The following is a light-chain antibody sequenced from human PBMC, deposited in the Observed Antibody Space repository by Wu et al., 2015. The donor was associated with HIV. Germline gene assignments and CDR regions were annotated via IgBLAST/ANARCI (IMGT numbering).Light chain of an antibody. V-gene: IGKV3-20*01. CDR1: QSVSSY. CDR3: QQYGSSPGT. J-gene: IGKJ1*01. Sequence: EIVLTQSPGTLSLSPGERATLSCRASQSVSSYLAWYQQKPGQAPRLLIYGASSRATGIPDRFSGSGSGTDFTLTISRLEPEDFAVYYCQQYGSSPGTFGQGTKVEIK. CDR2: GAS.